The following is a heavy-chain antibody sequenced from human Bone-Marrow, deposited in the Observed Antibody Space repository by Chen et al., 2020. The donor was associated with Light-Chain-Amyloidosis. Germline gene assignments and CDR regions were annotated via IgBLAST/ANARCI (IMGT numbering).Heavy chain of an antibody. Sequence: QVQLQESGPRLVKPSETLFLTCTVSGGSLFTSYWSWIRQTPGQGLDWMGYAHDTGGTYYNPSLGARVSISVDPSKNQFSLRLTSVTAADTAVYFCARDSSSNHHPNWFDPWGQGALVTVSS. CDR1: GGSLFTSY. CDR3: ARDSSSNHHPNWFDP. CDR2: AHDTGGT. J-gene: IGHJ5*02. V-gene: IGHV4-59*01. D-gene: IGHD6-13*01.